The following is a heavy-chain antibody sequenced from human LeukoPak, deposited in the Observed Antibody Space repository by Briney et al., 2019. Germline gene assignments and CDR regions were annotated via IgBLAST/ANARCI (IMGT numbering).Heavy chain of an antibody. J-gene: IGHJ4*02. V-gene: IGHV4-31*03. CDR3: ARDRASDFYGGPSDY. D-gene: IGHD4-23*01. Sequence: SETLSLTCTVSGGSISSGGYYWSWIRQHPGKGLEWIGYIYYSGSTYYNPSLKSRVTISVDTSKNQFSLKLSSVTAADTAVYYCARDRASDFYGGPSDYWGQGTLVTVSS. CDR2: IYYSGST. CDR1: GGSISSGGYY.